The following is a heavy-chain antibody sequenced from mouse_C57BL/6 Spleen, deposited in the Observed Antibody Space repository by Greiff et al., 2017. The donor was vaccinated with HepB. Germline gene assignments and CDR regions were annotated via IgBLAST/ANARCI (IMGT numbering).Heavy chain of an antibody. CDR1: GYTFTSYT. CDR3: ARNYGSLYYAMDY. Sequence: QVQLQQSGAELARPGASVKMSCKASGYTFTSYTMHWVKQRPGQGLEWIGYINPSSGYTKYNQKFKDKATLTADKSSSTAYMQLSSLTSEDSAVYNCARNYGSLYYAMDYWGQGTSVTVSS. CDR2: INPSSGYT. D-gene: IGHD1-1*01. J-gene: IGHJ4*01. V-gene: IGHV1-4*01.